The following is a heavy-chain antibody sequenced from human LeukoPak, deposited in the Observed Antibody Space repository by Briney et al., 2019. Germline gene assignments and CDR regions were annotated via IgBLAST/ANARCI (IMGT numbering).Heavy chain of an antibody. D-gene: IGHD3-10*01. CDR3: ARFVGSDYTGSFDL. J-gene: IGHJ4*02. CDR2: IWYDGSNP. V-gene: IGHV3-33*01. CDR1: GFSFSSYG. Sequence: GGSLRLSCAGSGFSFSSYGMHWVRQAPGKGLEWLGYIWYDGSNPDYVDPVKGRFTISRDNSKNTVYQQMNSLGAEDTAVYHCARFVGSDYTGSFDLWGQGTPVTVSS.